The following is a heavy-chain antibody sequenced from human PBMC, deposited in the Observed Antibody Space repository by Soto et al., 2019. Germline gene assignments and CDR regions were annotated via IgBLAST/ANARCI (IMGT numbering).Heavy chain of an antibody. CDR1: GYTFTSYG. Sequence: ASVKVSCKASGYTFTSYGISWVRQAPGQGLEWMGWISAYNGNTNYAQKLQGRVTMTTDTSTSTAYMEPRSLRSDDTAVYYCARVAPDCSGGSCYHNNHINWFDPWGQGTLVTVSS. CDR3: ARVAPDCSGGSCYHNNHINWFDP. J-gene: IGHJ5*02. V-gene: IGHV1-18*01. CDR2: ISAYNGNT. D-gene: IGHD2-15*01.